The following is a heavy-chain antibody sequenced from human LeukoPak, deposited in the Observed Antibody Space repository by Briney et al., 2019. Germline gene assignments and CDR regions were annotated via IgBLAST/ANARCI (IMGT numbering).Heavy chain of an antibody. CDR3: ARDRDILTGSGYYFDY. D-gene: IGHD3-9*01. J-gene: IGHJ4*02. CDR2: INPNSGGT. Sequence: ASVKVSCKASGYTFTGYYMHWVRQAPGQGLECMGRINPNSGGTNYAQKFQGRVTMTRDTSISTAYMELSRLRSDDTAVYYCARDRDILTGSGYYFDYWGQGTLVTGSS. V-gene: IGHV1-2*06. CDR1: GYTFTGYY.